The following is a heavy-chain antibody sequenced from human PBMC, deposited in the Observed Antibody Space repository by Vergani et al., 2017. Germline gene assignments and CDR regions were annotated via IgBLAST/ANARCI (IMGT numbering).Heavy chain of an antibody. CDR3: ARGRVVVTAIPIHDAFDI. CDR2: ISSNGGST. V-gene: IGHV3-64D*06. D-gene: IGHD2-21*02. J-gene: IGHJ3*02. CDR1: GFTFSSYA. Sequence: EVQLVESGGGLVQPGGSLRLSCSASGFTFSSYAMHWVRQAPGKGLEYVSAISSNGGSTYYADSVKGRFTISRDNSKNTLYLQMSSLRAEDTAVYYCARGRVVVTAIPIHDAFDIWGQGTMVTVSS.